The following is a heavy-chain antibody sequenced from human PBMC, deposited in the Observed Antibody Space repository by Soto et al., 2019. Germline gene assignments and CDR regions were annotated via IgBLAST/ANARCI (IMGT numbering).Heavy chain of an antibody. CDR2: ISSSGSTI. D-gene: IGHD5-12*01. J-gene: IGHJ4*02. CDR3: ARDTTHFEIWIGYRDPYAFDD. Sequence: VRLYCRYSGFTFIDYYMSWIRQAPGKGLEWVSYISSSGSTIYYADSVKGRFTISRDNAKNSLYLQMNSLRAEDTAMYYCARDTTHFEIWIGYRDPYAFDDWGPRT. CDR1: GFTFIDYY. V-gene: IGHV3-11*01.